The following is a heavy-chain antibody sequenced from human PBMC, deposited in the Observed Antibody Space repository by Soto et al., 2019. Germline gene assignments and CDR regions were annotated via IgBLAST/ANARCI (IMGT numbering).Heavy chain of an antibody. V-gene: IGHV1-18*01. CDR1: GYTFTSYA. Sequence: GASVKVSCKASGYTFTSYAMHWVRQAPGQRLEWMGWISAYNGNTNYAQKLQGRVTMTTDTSTSTAYMELRSLRSDDTAVYYCARDLAEDPPYYYYGMDVWGQGTTVTVSS. CDR2: ISAYNGNT. D-gene: IGHD3-16*01. CDR3: ARDLAEDPPYYYYGMDV. J-gene: IGHJ6*02.